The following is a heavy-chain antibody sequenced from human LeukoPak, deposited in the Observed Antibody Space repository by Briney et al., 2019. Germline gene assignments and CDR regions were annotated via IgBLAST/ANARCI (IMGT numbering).Heavy chain of an antibody. J-gene: IGHJ4*02. V-gene: IGHV4-38-2*02. CDR2: IYHSGST. D-gene: IGHD5-12*01. Sequence: SETLSLTCAVSGYSISSGYYWGWIRQPPRKGLEWIGSIYHSGSTYYNPSLKSRVTISVDTSKNQFSLKLSSVTAADTAVYYCAREGYSGYDPKNYFDYWGQGTLVTVSS. CDR3: AREGYSGYDPKNYFDY. CDR1: GYSISSGYY.